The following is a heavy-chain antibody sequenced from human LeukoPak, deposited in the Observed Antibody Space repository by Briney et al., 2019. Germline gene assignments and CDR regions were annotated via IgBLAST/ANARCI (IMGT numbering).Heavy chain of an antibody. J-gene: IGHJ6*03. Sequence: PSETLSLTCAVYGGSFSGSYWSWIRQPPGKGLEWIGEINHSGSTNYNPSLKSRVTISVDTSKNQFSLKLTSVTAADTAVYYCARVRGVGATFYNYYYMDVWGKGTTVTVS. CDR3: ARVRGVGATFYNYYYMDV. CDR2: INHSGST. CDR1: GGSFSGSY. D-gene: IGHD1-26*01. V-gene: IGHV4-34*01.